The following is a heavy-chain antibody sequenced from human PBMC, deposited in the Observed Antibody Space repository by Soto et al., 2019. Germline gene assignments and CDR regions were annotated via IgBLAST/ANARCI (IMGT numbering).Heavy chain of an antibody. D-gene: IGHD3-22*01. CDR3: STRAYDTNAYYRFDP. J-gene: IGHJ5*01. Sequence: SETLSLTCGVYGGSFSGHSWTWVRKAAGKGLEWIGDITHSGRVNYSPSLKSRVTISLDTSKNQFSLTLSAVTAADTAMYYCSTRAYDTNAYYRFDPWGQGTLVTVSS. V-gene: IGHV4-34*01. CDR2: ITHSGRV. CDR1: GGSFSGHS.